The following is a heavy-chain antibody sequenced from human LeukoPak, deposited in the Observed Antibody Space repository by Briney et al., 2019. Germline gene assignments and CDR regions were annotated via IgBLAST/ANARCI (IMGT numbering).Heavy chain of an antibody. J-gene: IGHJ5*02. Sequence: GGSLRLSCAASGFSISNNAMHWVRQAPGRGLEWVAFIRYDGNNKNYADSVKGWFTISRDNSRDTLYLQMNSLRADDTAVYYCTKGDDYGANTRLPKYNWFDPWGQGTLVTVSS. V-gene: IGHV3-30*02. D-gene: IGHD4-23*01. CDR1: GFSISNNA. CDR3: TKGDDYGANTRLPKYNWFDP. CDR2: IRYDGNNK.